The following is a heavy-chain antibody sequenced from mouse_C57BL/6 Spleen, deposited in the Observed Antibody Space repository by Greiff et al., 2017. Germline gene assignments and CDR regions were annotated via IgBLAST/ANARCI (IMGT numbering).Heavy chain of an antibody. V-gene: IGHV1-82*01. J-gene: IGHJ2*01. CDR1: GYAFSSSW. CDR3: ASPFTTVVATGFDY. Sequence: QVQLQQSGPELVKPGASVKISCKASGYAFSSSWMNWVKQRPGKGLEWIGRIYPGDGVTNYNGKFKGKATLTADKSSSTAYMQLSSLTSEDSAVYFCASPFTTVVATGFDYWGQGTTLTVSS. CDR2: IYPGDGVT. D-gene: IGHD1-1*01.